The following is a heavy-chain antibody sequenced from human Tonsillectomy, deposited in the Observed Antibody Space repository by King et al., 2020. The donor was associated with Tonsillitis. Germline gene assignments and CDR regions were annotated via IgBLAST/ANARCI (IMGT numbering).Heavy chain of an antibody. CDR3: ARDGAPGGNSGKGADY. CDR2: INPNSGGT. D-gene: IGHD4-23*01. V-gene: IGHV1-2*04. CDR1: GFPFTGYY. J-gene: IGHJ4*02. Sequence: VQLVESGAEVKRPGASVKVSCKTSGFPFTGYYIHWVRQAPGQGLEWLGWINPNSGGTNYAQKFQGWVTLTRDTSISTAYLELGRLKSDDTAVYYCARDGAPGGNSGKGADYWGQGTLVTVSS.